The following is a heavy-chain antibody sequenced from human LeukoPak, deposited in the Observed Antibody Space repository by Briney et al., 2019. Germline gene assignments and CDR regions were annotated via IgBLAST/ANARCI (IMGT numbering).Heavy chain of an antibody. Sequence: SPSLSPTRTVSGPSITTYHSNCIRQPRGKGMGWIGYAYYRGRTKYNPSLKSRVSLSVDTSKNQVSLKLSSVTAADLAVYFCARSDGSYVLDYWGQGSLVIVSS. V-gene: IGHV4-59*01. J-gene: IGHJ4*02. CDR1: GPSITTYH. CDR3: ARSDGSYVLDY. D-gene: IGHD1-26*01. CDR2: AYYRGRT.